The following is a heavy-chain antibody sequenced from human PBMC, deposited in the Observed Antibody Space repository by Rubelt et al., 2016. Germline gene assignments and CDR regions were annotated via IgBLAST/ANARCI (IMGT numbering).Heavy chain of an antibody. J-gene: IGHJ4*02. CDR2: INKSGAT. V-gene: IGHV4-34*01. Sequence: QVQLQQWGAGLLKPSETLSLSCGVYGGSFSNYYWTWIRQPPGKGLEWIGDINKSGATNYNPSLKSRVTISVETSKNQFSPRLSALTAADTAVYYCARVNRYYFDYWGQGTLVTVSS. CDR3: ARVNRYYFDY. CDR1: GGSFSNYY.